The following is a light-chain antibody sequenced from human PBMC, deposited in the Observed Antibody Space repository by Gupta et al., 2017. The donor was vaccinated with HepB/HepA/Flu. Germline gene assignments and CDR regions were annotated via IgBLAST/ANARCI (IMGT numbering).Light chain of an antibody. Sequence: QSALTQPASVSGSPVQLNTISCTGTSSDVGGYNFVSWYQQHPDKAPKLMIYDVSDRPSGVSNRFSASKSGNTASLTISGLQAEDEADYYCSSYSSSSTLVVFGGGTKLTVL. CDR2: DVS. J-gene: IGLJ2*01. CDR1: SSDVGGYNF. CDR3: SSYSSSSTLVV. V-gene: IGLV2-14*03.